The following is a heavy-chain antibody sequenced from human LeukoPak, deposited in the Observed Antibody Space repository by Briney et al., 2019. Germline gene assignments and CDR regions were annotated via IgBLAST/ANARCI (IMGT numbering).Heavy chain of an antibody. CDR3: ARDRQQLVPWYYYYVDV. Sequence: PSETLSLTCTVSGGSISSYYWSWIRQPAGKGLEWIGRIYTSGSTNYNPSLKSRVTMSVDTSENQFSLKLSSVIAADTAVYYCARDRQQLVPWYYYYVDVWGKGTTVTVSS. CDR1: GGSISSYY. D-gene: IGHD6-13*01. J-gene: IGHJ6*03. CDR2: IYTSGST. V-gene: IGHV4-4*07.